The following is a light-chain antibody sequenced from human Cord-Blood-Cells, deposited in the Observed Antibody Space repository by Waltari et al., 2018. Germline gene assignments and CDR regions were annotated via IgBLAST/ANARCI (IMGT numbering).Light chain of an antibody. Sequence: EIVFTQSPGSLSLSPGERATLSCRPSQSVSSSYLAWYQQQPGQAPRPLLHDASSPATGSPDRISGGGAGTDYTLTISRREPEDFAVYYCQQYGSSPPITFGQGTRLEIK. CDR1: QSVSSSY. J-gene: IGKJ5*01. V-gene: IGKV3-20*01. CDR2: DAS. CDR3: QQYGSSPPIT.